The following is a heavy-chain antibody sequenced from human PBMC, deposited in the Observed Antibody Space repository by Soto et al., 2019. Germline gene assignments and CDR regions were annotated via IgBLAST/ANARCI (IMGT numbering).Heavy chain of an antibody. V-gene: IGHV1-18*01. Sequence: ASVKVSCKASGYTFTSYGISWVRQAPGQVLEWMGWISAYNGNTNYAQKLQGWVTMTRDTSISTAYMELSRLRSDDTAVYYCAREGIVVVPAAQPYYYYGMDVWGQGTTVTVSS. CDR1: GYTFTSYG. J-gene: IGHJ6*02. CDR3: AREGIVVVPAAQPYYYYGMDV. D-gene: IGHD2-2*01. CDR2: ISAYNGNT.